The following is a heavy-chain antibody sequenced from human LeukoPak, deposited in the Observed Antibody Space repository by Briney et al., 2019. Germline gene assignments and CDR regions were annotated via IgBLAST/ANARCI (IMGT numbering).Heavy chain of an antibody. Sequence: SETLSLTCAVYGGSFSGYYWSWIRQPPGKGLEWIGEINHSGSTNYNPSLKSRVTISVDTSKNQFSLKPSSVTAADTAVYYCARGANGPPFGPWGQGTLVTVSS. J-gene: IGHJ5*02. D-gene: IGHD3-16*01. CDR2: INHSGST. CDR3: ARGANGPPFGP. CDR1: GGSFSGYY. V-gene: IGHV4-34*01.